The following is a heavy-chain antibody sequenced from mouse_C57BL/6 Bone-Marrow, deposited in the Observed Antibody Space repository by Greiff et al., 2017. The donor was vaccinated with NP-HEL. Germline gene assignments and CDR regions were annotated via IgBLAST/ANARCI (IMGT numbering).Heavy chain of an antibody. CDR1: GFNITDDY. D-gene: IGHD1-1*01. J-gene: IGHJ3*01. CDR2: IDPENGDT. CDR3: TVSYYGSSWAWFAY. V-gene: IGHV14-4*01. Sequence: VQLKQSGAELVRPGASVKLSCTASGFNITDDYMHWVKQRPEQGLEWIGWIDPENGDTEYASKFQGKATITADTSSNTAYLQLSSLTSEDTAVYYCTVSYYGSSWAWFAYWGQGTLVTVSA.